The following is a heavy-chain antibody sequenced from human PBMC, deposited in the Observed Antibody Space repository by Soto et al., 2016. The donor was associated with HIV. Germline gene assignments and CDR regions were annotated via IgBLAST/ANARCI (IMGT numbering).Heavy chain of an antibody. J-gene: IGHJ4*02. Sequence: EVQLVESGGGLVQPGGSLRLSCAASGFTFSSYVMHWVRQAPGKGLEYVSGISSNGGSALYANSVKGRFTISRDNSKNTLYLQMNSLRAEDTAVYYCARGTAATISLDYWGQGTLVTVSS. CDR3: ARGTAATISLDY. V-gene: IGHV3-64*01. CDR2: ISSNGGSA. D-gene: IGHD5-12*01. CDR1: GFTFSSYV.